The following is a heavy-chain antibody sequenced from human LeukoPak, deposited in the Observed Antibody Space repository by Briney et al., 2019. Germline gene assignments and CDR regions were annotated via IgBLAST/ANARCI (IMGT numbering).Heavy chain of an antibody. Sequence: GGSLRLSCAASGFTFSSYGMHWVRQAPGKGLEWVAFIRYDGSNKYYADSVKGRFTISRDNSKNTLYLQMNSLRAEDTAVYYCAKDSSVYYYDSRNFDYWGQGTLVTVSS. CDR3: AKDSSVYYYDSRNFDY. CDR1: GFTFSSYG. D-gene: IGHD3-22*01. V-gene: IGHV3-30*02. CDR2: IRYDGSNK. J-gene: IGHJ4*02.